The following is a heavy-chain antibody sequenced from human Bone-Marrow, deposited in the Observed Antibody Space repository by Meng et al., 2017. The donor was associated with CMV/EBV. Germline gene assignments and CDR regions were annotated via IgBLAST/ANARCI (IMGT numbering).Heavy chain of an antibody. J-gene: IGHJ4*02. Sequence: GESLKISCAASGFTFSGYSMNWVRQAPGKGLEWVSSISSSSSYIYYADSVKGRFTISRDNAKNSLYLQMNSLSAEDTAVYYCVRGISYYFDYWGQGALVTVSS. V-gene: IGHV3-21*01. CDR2: ISSSSSYI. CDR3: VRGISYYFDY. D-gene: IGHD3-3*02. CDR1: GFTFSGYS.